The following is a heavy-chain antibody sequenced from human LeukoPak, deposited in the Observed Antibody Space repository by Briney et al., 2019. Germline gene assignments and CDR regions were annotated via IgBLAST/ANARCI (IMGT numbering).Heavy chain of an antibody. J-gene: IGHJ4*02. CDR1: GFTFSSYA. Sequence: GGSLRLSCSASGFTFSSYAMSWVRQAPGKGLEWVAIIRYDGSNKYYADSVKGRFTISRDNSKNTLYLQMNSLRAEDTAVYYCAKDRLEPPGLAYWGQGTLVTVSS. CDR3: AKDRLEPPGLAY. CDR2: IRYDGSNK. D-gene: IGHD1-14*01. V-gene: IGHV3-30*02.